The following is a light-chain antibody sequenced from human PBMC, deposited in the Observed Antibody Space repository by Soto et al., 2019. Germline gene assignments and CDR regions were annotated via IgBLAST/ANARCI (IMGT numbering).Light chain of an antibody. Sequence: DVPMTQSPSSLSASVGDRVTITCRASQGITNNLAWYQQKPGKVPKLLIYAASTLQSGVPSRFSGSGFGTDFTLTISGLQPEDVATYYCQKYYGAPRTFGQGTKVEMK. CDR3: QKYYGAPRT. J-gene: IGKJ1*01. CDR2: AAS. V-gene: IGKV1-27*01. CDR1: QGITNN.